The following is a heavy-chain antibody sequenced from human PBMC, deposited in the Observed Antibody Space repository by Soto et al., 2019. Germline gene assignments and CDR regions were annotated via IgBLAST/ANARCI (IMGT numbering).Heavy chain of an antibody. CDR2: ISYDGSNK. CDR1: GFTFSSYA. V-gene: IGHV3-30-3*01. CDR3: ARGDGLGELSSTLDN. J-gene: IGHJ4*02. D-gene: IGHD3-16*02. Sequence: GGSLRLSCAASGFTFSSYAMHWVRQAPGKGLEWVAVISYDGSNKYYADSVKGRFTISRDNSKNTLYLQMNSRKPEDTAVYYCARGDGLGELSSTLDNWGQGTLVTVAS.